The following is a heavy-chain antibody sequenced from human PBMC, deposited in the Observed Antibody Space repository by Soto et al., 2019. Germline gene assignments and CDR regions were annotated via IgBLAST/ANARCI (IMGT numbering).Heavy chain of an antibody. CDR1: GGSVSRGSQY. Sequence: PSETLSLTCTVWGGSVSRGSQYRCWIRQPPGKGLEWIGYIYYSGSTNYNSSLKSRVTISVDTSKNQFSLKLTSVTAADTAVYYCARDRGYYDSSGYLKAFDIWGQGTMVTVSS. D-gene: IGHD3-22*01. CDR2: IYYSGST. V-gene: IGHV4-61*01. CDR3: ARDRGYYDSSGYLKAFDI. J-gene: IGHJ3*02.